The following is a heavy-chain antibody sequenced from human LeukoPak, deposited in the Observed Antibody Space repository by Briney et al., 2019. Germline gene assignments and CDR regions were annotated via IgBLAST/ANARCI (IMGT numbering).Heavy chain of an antibody. Sequence: PGGSLRLSCAASGFTFSSYAMSWVRQAPGKGLEWVSGISGSGGTTYYADSVKGRFTISRDNSKNTLYPQMNSLRAEDTAVYYCAKNRGALNYMDVWGKGTTVTVSS. CDR2: ISGSGGTT. D-gene: IGHD1-14*01. V-gene: IGHV3-23*01. CDR1: GFTFSSYA. CDR3: AKNRGALNYMDV. J-gene: IGHJ6*03.